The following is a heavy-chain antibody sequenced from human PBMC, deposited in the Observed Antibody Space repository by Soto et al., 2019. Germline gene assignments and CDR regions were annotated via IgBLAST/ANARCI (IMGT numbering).Heavy chain of an antibody. Sequence: EVQLLESGGDLVQRGGSLRLSCAAYGFTFSKYAMSWVRQAPGKGLEWVSSISAGGGTTYYADSVKGRFTISRDNSENTLYLQLNSLGADDTAIFYCVKDKYDSGSSMGNWFDPWGQGTLVTVSS. CDR2: ISAGGGTT. V-gene: IGHV3-23*01. J-gene: IGHJ5*02. D-gene: IGHD3-10*01. CDR1: GFTFSKYA. CDR3: VKDKYDSGSSMGNWFDP.